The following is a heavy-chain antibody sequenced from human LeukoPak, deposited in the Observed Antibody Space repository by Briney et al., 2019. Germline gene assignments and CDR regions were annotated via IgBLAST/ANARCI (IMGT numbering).Heavy chain of an antibody. Sequence: SQTLSLTCTVSGGSISSGSYYWSWIRQPAGKGLEWIGRIYTSGSTNYNPSLKSRVTISVDTSKNQFSLKLSSVTAADTAVYYCARWELPYYFDYWGQGTLVTVSS. CDR2: IYTSGST. CDR1: GGSISSGSYY. CDR3: ARWELPYYFDY. V-gene: IGHV4-61*02. D-gene: IGHD1-26*01. J-gene: IGHJ4*02.